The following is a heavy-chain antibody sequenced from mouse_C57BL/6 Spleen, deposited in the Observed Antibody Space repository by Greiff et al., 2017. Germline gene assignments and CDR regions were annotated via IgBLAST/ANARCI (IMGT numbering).Heavy chain of an antibody. CDR2: IDPSDSYT. V-gene: IGHV1-69*01. CDR3: ARSGYCGSSPGYFDV. CDR1: GYTFTSYW. J-gene: IGHJ1*03. D-gene: IGHD1-1*01. Sequence: QVQLQQPGAELVMPGASVKLSCKASGYTFTSYWMHWVKQRPGQGLEWIGGIDPSDSYTNYNQKFKGKSTLTVDKSSSTAYMQLSSLTSEDSAVYYCARSGYCGSSPGYFDVWGTGTTVTVSS.